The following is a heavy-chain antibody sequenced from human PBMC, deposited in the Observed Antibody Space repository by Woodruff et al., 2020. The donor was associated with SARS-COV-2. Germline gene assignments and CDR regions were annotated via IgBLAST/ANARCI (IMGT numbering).Heavy chain of an antibody. J-gene: IGHJ5*02. D-gene: IGHD1-7*01. V-gene: IGHV1-46*01. Sequence: LEWMGIINPIGSSTSYAQKFQGRVTMTRDTSTSTVYMELSSLRSEDTAVYYCARERLYNWNYVGNWFDPWGQG. CDR3: ARERLYNWNYVGNWFDP. CDR2: INPIGSST.